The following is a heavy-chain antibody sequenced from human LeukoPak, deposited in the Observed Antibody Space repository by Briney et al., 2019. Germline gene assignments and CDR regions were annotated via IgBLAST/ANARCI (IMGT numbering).Heavy chain of an antibody. J-gene: IGHJ4*02. CDR1: GYTFISYA. CDR3: LTGNWNDDLYYFDY. V-gene: IGHV1-3*04. D-gene: IGHD1-1*01. CDR2: INTDNGNT. Sequence: ASVKVSCKASGYTFISYAMHWVRQAPGQRLEWMGWINTDNGNTKYSQKFQGRVTITRDTSASTAYMELSSLRSEDTAVYYCLTGNWNDDLYYFDYWGQGTLVTVSS.